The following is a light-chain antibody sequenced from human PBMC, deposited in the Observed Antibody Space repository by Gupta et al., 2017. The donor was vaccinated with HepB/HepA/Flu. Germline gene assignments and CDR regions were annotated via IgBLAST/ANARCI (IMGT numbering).Light chain of an antibody. CDR1: QRISSY. V-gene: IGKV1-39*01. CDR2: PAS. J-gene: IGKJ5*01. Sequence: DIQMSQSPSSLSASVGDRVTITCRASQRISSYLSWYQQQPGKAPKLLIYPASSLQSGVPSRSSGSGSGTDVTLTSSSLQPEDCATYYCQQSYSTPPITFGQGTRLEIK. CDR3: QQSYSTPPIT.